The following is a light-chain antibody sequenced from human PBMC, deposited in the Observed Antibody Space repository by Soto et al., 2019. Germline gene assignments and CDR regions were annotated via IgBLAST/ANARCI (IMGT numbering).Light chain of an antibody. Sequence: QSALTQPPSASGSPGQSVTISCAGTSSDVGAYDYVSWYQQHPGKAPKLMISEVTQRPSGVPDRFSGSRSGNTASLTVSGLQAEDEADYYCCSYAGTNKDVFGTGTKVTVL. CDR1: SSDVGAYDY. V-gene: IGLV2-8*01. J-gene: IGLJ1*01. CDR3: CSYAGTNKDV. CDR2: EVT.